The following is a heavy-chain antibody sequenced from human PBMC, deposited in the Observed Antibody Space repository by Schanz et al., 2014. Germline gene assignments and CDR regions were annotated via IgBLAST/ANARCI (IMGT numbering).Heavy chain of an antibody. Sequence: VQLLESGGGVVQPGKSLRLSCAGSGFSFSDYGMHWVRQAPGRGLEWVAVISYHGSEIYYTDSVKGRFTVSRDNSRNILYLEMNSLRPEDTAVYYCGRRGRQQVAPQDYHYGMDVWGQGTTVSVSS. D-gene: IGHD6-13*01. CDR1: GFSFSDYG. CDR3: GRRGRQQVAPQDYHYGMDV. J-gene: IGHJ6*02. V-gene: IGHV3-30*03. CDR2: ISYHGSEI.